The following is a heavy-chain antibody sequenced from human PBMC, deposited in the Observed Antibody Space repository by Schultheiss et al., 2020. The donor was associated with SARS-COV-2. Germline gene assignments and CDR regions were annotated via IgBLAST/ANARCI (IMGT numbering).Heavy chain of an antibody. D-gene: IGHD5-18*01. CDR2: IIPIFGTA. J-gene: IGHJ4*02. CDR1: GYTFTSYY. CDR3: ARNILTAMVETPADY. Sequence: ASVKVSCKASGYTFTSYYIHWVRQAPGQGLEWMGGIIPIFGTANYAQKLQGRVTMTTDTSTSTAYMELRSLRSDDTAVYYCARNILTAMVETPADYWGQGTLVTVPQ. V-gene: IGHV1-18*04.